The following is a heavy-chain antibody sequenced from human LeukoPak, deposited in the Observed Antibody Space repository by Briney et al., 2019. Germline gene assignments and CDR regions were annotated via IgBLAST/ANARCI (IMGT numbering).Heavy chain of an antibody. CDR2: ISGYNGDT. CDR3: ARGQGLRLWDY. V-gene: IGHV1-18*01. D-gene: IGHD5-12*01. J-gene: IGHJ4*02. CDR1: GYTFISYG. Sequence: ASVTLSCNASGYTFISYGFSWVRQAPGQGHEWMGWISGYNGDTHYAQKLQGRVTMTTDTSTSTAYMELRSLRSDDTAVYYCARGQGLRLWDYWGQGTRVTVSS.